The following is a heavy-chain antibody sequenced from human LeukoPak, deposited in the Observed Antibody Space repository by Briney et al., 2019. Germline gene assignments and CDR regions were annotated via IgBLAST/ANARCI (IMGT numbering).Heavy chain of an antibody. D-gene: IGHD5-24*01. Sequence: GGSLRLSCAASGFTFSDYSMNWVRQAPGKGLEWISYIGIDSGNTNYADSVKGRLTISGDKAKNSLYLQMNSLRVEDTAVYYCARDYKYAFDNWGQGTLVTVFS. CDR3: ARDYKYAFDN. V-gene: IGHV3-48*01. CDR2: IGIDSGNT. CDR1: GFTFSDYS. J-gene: IGHJ4*02.